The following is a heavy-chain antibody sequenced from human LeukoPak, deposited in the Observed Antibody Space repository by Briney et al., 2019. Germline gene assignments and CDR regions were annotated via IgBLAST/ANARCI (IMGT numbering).Heavy chain of an antibody. V-gene: IGHV3-9*03. Sequence: GGSLRLSCAPSGFMFNDYALHWVRQAPGKGLEWVSGINWNGGKIGYADSVKGRFTISRDSAKSSLYLQMNTLRAEDMAFYYCAKALSSSFTGSSWEYWGQGTLVTVSS. D-gene: IGHD6-6*01. CDR2: INWNGGKI. CDR1: GFMFNDYA. CDR3: AKALSSSFTGSSWEY. J-gene: IGHJ4*02.